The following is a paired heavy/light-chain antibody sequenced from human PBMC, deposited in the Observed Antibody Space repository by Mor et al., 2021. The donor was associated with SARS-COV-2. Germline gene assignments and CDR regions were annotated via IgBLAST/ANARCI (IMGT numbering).Heavy chain of an antibody. Sequence: QVQLQESGPGLVKPSETLSLTCTVSGGSISSYYWSWIRQPPGKGLEWIGYIFYSGSTKYNPSLKSRVTMSIDTSKNQFSLKLDSMTAADTAVYYCASSLNIYDNILRGYRPSSLDSWGRGTLVSVSS. CDR3: ASSLNIYDNILRGYRPSSLDS. CDR2: IFYSGST. D-gene: IGHD3-16*02. J-gene: IGHJ5*01. V-gene: IGHV4-59*12. CDR1: GGSISSYY.
Light chain of an antibody. CDR2: GAS. V-gene: IGKV3-20*01. J-gene: IGKJ1*01. Sequence: EIVLTQSPGTLSLSPGETATLSCRASQSVTSTCLAWYQQRPGQAPRLLIYGASRRATGIPDRFSGSGAETDFTLTITRLEPEDFAVYYCQQYGRSPPWTFGQGTKVEV. CDR1: QSVTSTC. CDR3: QQYGRSPPWT.